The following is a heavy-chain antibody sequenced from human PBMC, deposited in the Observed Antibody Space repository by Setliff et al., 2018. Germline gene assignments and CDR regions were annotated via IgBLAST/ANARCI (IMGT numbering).Heavy chain of an antibody. J-gene: IGHJ4*02. CDR1: GYTFSRYG. CDR2: IGIYNGDT. V-gene: IGHV1-18*01. D-gene: IGHD2-21*02. Sequence: ASVKVSCKASGYTFSRYGFSWVRQAPGQGLEWMGWIGIYNGDTNYAQKLQGRVTVTTDTSTSTAYMELRSLRPDDTAVYYCVRDRPFVVVTATQASFDYWGQGTLVTVSS. CDR3: VRDRPFVVVTATQASFDY.